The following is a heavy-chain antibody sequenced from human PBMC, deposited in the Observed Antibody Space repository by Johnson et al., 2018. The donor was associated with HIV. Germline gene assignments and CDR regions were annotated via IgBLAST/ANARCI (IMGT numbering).Heavy chain of an antibody. CDR3: ASSSPRDAFDI. J-gene: IGHJ3*02. V-gene: IGHV3-7*05. Sequence: EVQLVESGGGLVQPGGSLRLSCVASGYTFSHYWMSWVRQGPGKGLEWVANINQDGSETYYVDSVKGRFTISRDNSKNTLYLQMNSLRAEDTAVYYCASSSPRDAFDIWGQGTMVTVSS. CDR1: GYTFSHYW. CDR2: INQDGSET.